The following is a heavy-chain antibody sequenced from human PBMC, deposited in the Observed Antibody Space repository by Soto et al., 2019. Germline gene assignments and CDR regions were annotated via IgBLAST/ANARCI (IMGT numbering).Heavy chain of an antibody. V-gene: IGHV4-31*03. Sequence: KPSETLSLTCTVSGGSISSGGYYWSWIRQHPGKGLEWIGYIYYSGSTYYNPSLKSRVTISVDTSKNQFSLKLSSVTAADTAVYYCARGRIVVVINLAQGLDYWGQGTLVTVSS. CDR2: IYYSGST. D-gene: IGHD3-22*01. CDR1: GGSISSGGYY. CDR3: ARGRIVVVINLAQGLDY. J-gene: IGHJ4*02.